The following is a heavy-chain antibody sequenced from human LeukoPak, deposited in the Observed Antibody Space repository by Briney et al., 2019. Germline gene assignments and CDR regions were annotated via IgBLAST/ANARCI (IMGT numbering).Heavy chain of an antibody. V-gene: IGHV1-18*01. Sequence: ASVNVSCKASGYTFTNYGINWVRQAPGQGLEWMGWISAYNGNTDYAQKLQGRVTMTTDTSTSTAYMELRSLRSDDTAVYYCARDHQLVVVIPGYWGQGTLVTVSS. J-gene: IGHJ4*02. D-gene: IGHD3-22*01. CDR3: ARDHQLVVVIPGY. CDR2: ISAYNGNT. CDR1: GYTFTNYG.